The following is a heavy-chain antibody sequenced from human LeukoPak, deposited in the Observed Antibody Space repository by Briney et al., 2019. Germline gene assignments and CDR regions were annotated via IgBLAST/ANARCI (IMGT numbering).Heavy chain of an antibody. CDR2: IKQDGSEK. CDR3: ARRSPYYDTSGYSGYFDS. Sequence: GGSLRLSCAASGFTFSSYWMTWVRQAPGKGQEWVANIKQDGSEKYYVDSVKGRFTISRDNAKNSVYLQMNSLRAEDTAVYYCARRSPYYDTSGYSGYFDSWGRGTLVTVSS. CDR1: GFTFSSYW. D-gene: IGHD3-22*01. V-gene: IGHV3-7*01. J-gene: IGHJ4*02.